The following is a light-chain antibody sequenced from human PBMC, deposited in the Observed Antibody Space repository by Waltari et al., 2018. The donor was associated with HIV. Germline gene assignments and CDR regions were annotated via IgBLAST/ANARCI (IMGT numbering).Light chain of an antibody. CDR1: SSDIGAYEY. J-gene: IGLJ2*01. CDR2: EVT. Sequence: QSALTQPPSASGSLGQSVTISCTGSSSDIGAYEYVSWFQQHPHSAPKLLLYEVTRRPSTVSDRFSGSRSGYTAFLTVAGLQPDDEATYFCSSYGDSLRVLFGGGTNVTVL. CDR3: SSYGDSLRVL. V-gene: IGLV2-8*01.